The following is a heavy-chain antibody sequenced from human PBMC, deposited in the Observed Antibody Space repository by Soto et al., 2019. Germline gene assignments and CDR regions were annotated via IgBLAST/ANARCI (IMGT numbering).Heavy chain of an antibody. CDR3: ARGGFRAMTTVTRGSYDAFVI. J-gene: IGHJ3*02. D-gene: IGHD4-17*01. Sequence: GASVKVSCKASGYTFTSYYMHWVRQAPGQGLEWMGIINPSGGSTSYAQKFQGRVTMTRDTSTSTVYMELSSLRSEDTAVYYCARGGFRAMTTVTRGSYDAFVIWGQGTMVTVSS. CDR1: GYTFTSYY. CDR2: INPSGGST. V-gene: IGHV1-46*01.